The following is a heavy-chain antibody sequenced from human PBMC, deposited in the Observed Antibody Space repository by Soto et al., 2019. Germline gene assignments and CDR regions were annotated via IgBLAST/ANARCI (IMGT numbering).Heavy chain of an antibody. D-gene: IGHD1-1*01. J-gene: IGHJ4*02. CDR3: ASHGGPSRTGTGFGY. CDR1: GASISSSIYL. V-gene: IGHV4-39*01. Sequence: KASETLSLTCTVSGASISSSIYLWGWIRQPPGKGLEWIGSIYYSGSTYYNPSLKSRVTISVDTSKNQFSLKLSSVTAADTAVYYCASHGGPSRTGTGFGYWGQGSLVTVSS. CDR2: IYYSGST.